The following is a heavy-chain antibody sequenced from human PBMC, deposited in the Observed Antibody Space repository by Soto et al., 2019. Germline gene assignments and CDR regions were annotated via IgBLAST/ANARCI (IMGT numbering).Heavy chain of an antibody. V-gene: IGHV1-18*01. Sequence: GASVKVSCKASGYTFTSYGISWVRQAPGQGLEWMGWISAYNGNTNYAQKLQGRVTMTTDTSTSTAYMELRSLRSDDTAVYYCARDIDPGIAAAGRPYDYWGQGTLVTVSS. D-gene: IGHD6-13*01. J-gene: IGHJ4*02. CDR1: GYTFTSYG. CDR2: ISAYNGNT. CDR3: ARDIDPGIAAAGRPYDY.